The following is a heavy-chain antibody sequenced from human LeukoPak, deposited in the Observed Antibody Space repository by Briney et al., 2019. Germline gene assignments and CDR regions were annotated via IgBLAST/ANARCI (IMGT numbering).Heavy chain of an antibody. CDR3: AKDIRSSGWHYFDY. CDR1: GFTSDDYA. J-gene: IGHJ4*02. V-gene: IGHV3-9*02. D-gene: IGHD6-19*01. Sequence: GGSLRLSCAASGFTSDDYAMHWVRQAPGKGLEWVSGISWNSGSIGYADSVKGRFTISRDNAKNSLYLQMNSLRAEDMALYYCAKDIRSSGWHYFDYWGQGTLVTVSS. CDR2: ISWNSGSI.